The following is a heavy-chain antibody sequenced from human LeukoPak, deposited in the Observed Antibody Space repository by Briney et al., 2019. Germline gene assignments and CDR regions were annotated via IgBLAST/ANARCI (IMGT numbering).Heavy chain of an antibody. CDR2: ISSSCCYI. Sequence: GGSLRLFCAASGSTFSSYSMNWVGRAPGEGLEWVSSISSSCCYINYADSVKDRSTISRDNAKNSLYLQMNSLRAEDTAVYYCARDGGYSYGYYFDFWGQGTLVTVSS. J-gene: IGHJ4*02. D-gene: IGHD5-18*01. CDR3: ARDGGYSYGYYFDF. CDR1: GSTFSSYS. V-gene: IGHV3-21*01.